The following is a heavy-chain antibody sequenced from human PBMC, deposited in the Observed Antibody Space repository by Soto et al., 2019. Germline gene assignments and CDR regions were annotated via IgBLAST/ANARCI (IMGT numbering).Heavy chain of an antibody. Sequence: SETLSLTCTVSGGSISSGDYYWSWVRQPPGKGPEWIAYIYYSGTTYYNPSLKSRVTISRDTSKNQFSLKLSSVTAADTAVYYCARSYCSSTSCYGVENWFDPWGQGTLVTVSS. J-gene: IGHJ5*02. CDR2: IYYSGTT. CDR3: ARSYCSSTSCYGVENWFDP. D-gene: IGHD2-2*01. V-gene: IGHV4-30-4*01. CDR1: GGSISSGDYY.